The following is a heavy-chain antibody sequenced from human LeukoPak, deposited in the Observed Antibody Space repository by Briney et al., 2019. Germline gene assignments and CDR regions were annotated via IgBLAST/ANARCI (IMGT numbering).Heavy chain of an antibody. J-gene: IGHJ6*02. Sequence: GASVKASCKASGGTFSSYAISWVRQAPGQGLEWMGGIIPIFGTANYAQKFQGRVTITADESTSTAYMELSSLRSEDTAVYYCARGSGDPYYYYGMDVWGQGTTVTVSS. D-gene: IGHD4-17*01. CDR3: ARGSGDPYYYYGMDV. CDR2: IIPIFGTA. CDR1: GGTFSSYA. V-gene: IGHV1-69*13.